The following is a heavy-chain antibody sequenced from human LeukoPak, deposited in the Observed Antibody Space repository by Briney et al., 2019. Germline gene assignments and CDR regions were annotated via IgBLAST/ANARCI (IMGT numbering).Heavy chain of an antibody. CDR1: GGSISSYY. J-gene: IGHJ4*02. Sequence: SETLSLTCTVSGGSISSYYWSLIRQPPGKGLEWIGYIYYSGSTNYNPSLKSRVTISVDTSKNQFSLKLSSVTAADTAVYYCARGAAYYDYVWGSLYYYFDYWGQGTLVTVSS. CDR2: IYYSGST. D-gene: IGHD3-16*01. V-gene: IGHV4-59*01. CDR3: ARGAAYYDYVWGSLYYYFDY.